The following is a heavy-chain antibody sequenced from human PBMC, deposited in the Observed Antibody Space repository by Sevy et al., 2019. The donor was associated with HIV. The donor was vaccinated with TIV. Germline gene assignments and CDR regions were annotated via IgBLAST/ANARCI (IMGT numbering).Heavy chain of an antibody. Sequence: GGSLRLSCAASGFTFSSYGMHWVRQAPGKGLEWVAVISYDGSNKYYADSVKGRFTISRDNSKNTLYVQMNSLRAEDTAVYYCAKDLMGNGYNYDYYYYYGMDVWGQGTTVTVSS. J-gene: IGHJ6*02. CDR2: ISYDGSNK. CDR1: GFTFSSYG. D-gene: IGHD5-12*01. V-gene: IGHV3-30*18. CDR3: AKDLMGNGYNYDYYYYYGMDV.